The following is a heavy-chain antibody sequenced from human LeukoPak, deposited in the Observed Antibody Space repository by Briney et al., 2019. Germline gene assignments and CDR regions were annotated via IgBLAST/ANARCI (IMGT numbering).Heavy chain of an antibody. D-gene: IGHD3-16*01. CDR3: ARGRLRPYYFDY. V-gene: IGHV1-8*01. Sequence: ASVKVSCKPSRYTFTSYDINWVRQATGQGLEWMGWMNPNRGNTGYAQKFQGRVTMTRNTSISTAYMELSSLRSEDTSVYYCARGRLRPYYFDYWGQGTLVSVSS. J-gene: IGHJ4*02. CDR1: RYTFTSYD. CDR2: MNPNRGNT.